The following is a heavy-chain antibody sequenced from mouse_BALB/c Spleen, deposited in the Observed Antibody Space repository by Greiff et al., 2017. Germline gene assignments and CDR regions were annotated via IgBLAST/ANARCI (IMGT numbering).Heavy chain of an antibody. CDR2: INSNGGST. D-gene: IGHD1-1*01. Sequence: EVQLVESGGGLVQPGGSLKLSCAASGFTFSSYGMSWVRQTPDKRLELVATINSNGGSTYYPDSVKGRFTISRDNAKNTLYLQMSSLKSEDTAMYYCARDRVLQTLDYWGQGTTLTVSS. CDR1: GFTFSSYG. CDR3: ARDRVLQTLDY. J-gene: IGHJ2*01. V-gene: IGHV5-6-3*01.